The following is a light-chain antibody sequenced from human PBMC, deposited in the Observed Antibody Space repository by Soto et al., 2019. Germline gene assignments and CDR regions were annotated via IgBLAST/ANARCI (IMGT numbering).Light chain of an antibody. J-gene: IGKJ1*01. CDR1: QSISSY. V-gene: IGKV1-39*01. CDR3: QQSYSTLWT. Sequence: DIQMTQSPSSLSASVGDRVTITCRASQSISSYLNWYQQKPGKAPKLLIYAASSLQRGVPSRFSGSGSGTAFTLTISSLQPEDFATYYCQQSYSTLWTFGQGTKVEIK. CDR2: AAS.